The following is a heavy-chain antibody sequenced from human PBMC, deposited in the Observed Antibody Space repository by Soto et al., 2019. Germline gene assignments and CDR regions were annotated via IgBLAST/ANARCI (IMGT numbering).Heavy chain of an antibody. J-gene: IGHJ4*02. CDR1: GYTFTSYG. CDR2: ISAYNGNT. Sequence: ASVKVSCKASGYTFTSYGISWVRQAPGQGLEWMGWISAYNGNTNYAQKLQGRVTMTTDTSTSTAYMELRSLRSDDTAVYYCARDHYDSSGYYDYYFDYWGQGTLVTVSS. CDR3: ARDHYDSSGYYDYYFDY. V-gene: IGHV1-18*01. D-gene: IGHD3-22*01.